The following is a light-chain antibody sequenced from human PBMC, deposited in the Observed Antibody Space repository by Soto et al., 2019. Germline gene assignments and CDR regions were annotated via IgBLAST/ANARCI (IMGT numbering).Light chain of an antibody. CDR2: GAS. Sequence: EIVLTQSPGTLSLSPGERATLSCRASQSVISTYLAWYQQKPGQAPRLLIYGASSRATGIPDRFSGSGSGTDFTLTISRLEPEDFAVYYRQQYRDSLGTFDQGTKVEIK. CDR1: QSVISTY. J-gene: IGKJ1*01. V-gene: IGKV3-20*01. CDR3: QQYRDSLGT.